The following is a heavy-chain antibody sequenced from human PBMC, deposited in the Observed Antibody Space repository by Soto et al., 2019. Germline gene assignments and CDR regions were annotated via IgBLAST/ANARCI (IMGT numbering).Heavy chain of an antibody. V-gene: IGHV1-69*02. CDR2: IIPILGIA. J-gene: IGHJ6*02. CDR1: GGTFSSYT. Sequence: VASVKVSCKASGGTFSSYTISWVRQAPGQGLEWMGRIIPILGIANYAQKFQGRVTITADKSTSTAYMELSSLRSEDTAVYYCAAPKYYDILTGYPRSYYYYGMDVWGQGTTVTVSS. D-gene: IGHD3-9*01. CDR3: AAPKYYDILTGYPRSYYYYGMDV.